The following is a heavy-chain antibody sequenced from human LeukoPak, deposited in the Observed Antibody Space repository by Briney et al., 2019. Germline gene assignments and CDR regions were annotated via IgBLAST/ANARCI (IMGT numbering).Heavy chain of an antibody. V-gene: IGHV3-30*02. J-gene: IGHJ4*02. CDR2: IRYDGSNK. D-gene: IGHD3-16*02. CDR3: AKDRRSRRLGELSSVLLGSNLNYFDY. CDR1: GFTFSSYG. Sequence: GGSLRLSCAASGFTFSSYGMHWVRQAPGKGLEWVAFIRYDGSNKYYADSVKGRFTISRDNSKNTLYLQMNSLRAEDTAVYYCAKDRRSRRLGELSSVLLGSNLNYFDYWGQGTLVTVSS.